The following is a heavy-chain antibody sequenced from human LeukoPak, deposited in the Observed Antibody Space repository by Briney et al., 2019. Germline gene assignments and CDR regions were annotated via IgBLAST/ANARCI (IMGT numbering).Heavy chain of an antibody. J-gene: IGHJ4*02. D-gene: IGHD3-3*01. CDR3: ATYSNEFWSGQHFFDI. V-gene: IGHV4-59*01. CDR2: ISYSGST. CDR1: CASPSTYN. Sequence: SQTLSLSPPFSCASPSTYNWSWIRLPPGKGPGRIGYISYSGSTNFHPSLKPRATISVDTSKNQFSLRLNSVTAADTAVFYCATYSNEFWSGQHFFDIWGPGILVAVSP.